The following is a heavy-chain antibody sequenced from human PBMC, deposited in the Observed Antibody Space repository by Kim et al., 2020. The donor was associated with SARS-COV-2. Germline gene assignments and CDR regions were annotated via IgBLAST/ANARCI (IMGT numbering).Heavy chain of an antibody. D-gene: IGHD6-19*01. J-gene: IGHJ4*02. V-gene: IGHV4-39*07. CDR3: ARSPSGYSSGGIDY. Sequence: PSLKSRVTISVDTSKNQFSLKLSSVTAADTAVYYCARSPSGYSSGGIDYWGQGTLVTVSS.